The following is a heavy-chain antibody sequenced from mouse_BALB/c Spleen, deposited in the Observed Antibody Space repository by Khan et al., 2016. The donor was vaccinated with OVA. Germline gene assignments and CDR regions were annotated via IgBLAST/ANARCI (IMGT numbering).Heavy chain of an antibody. Sequence: QVQLKQSGPGLVQPSQNLSITCTVSGFSLTTYGVHWVRQSPGKGLEWLGVIWSGGSTDYNAAFISRLSISKDSSKSQVFFKMNSLQVTDTAIYYCARNYDYDEGRAYWGQGTLVTVSA. J-gene: IGHJ3*01. D-gene: IGHD2-4*01. CDR3: ARNYDYDEGRAY. CDR2: IWSGGST. CDR1: GFSLTTYG. V-gene: IGHV2-2*02.